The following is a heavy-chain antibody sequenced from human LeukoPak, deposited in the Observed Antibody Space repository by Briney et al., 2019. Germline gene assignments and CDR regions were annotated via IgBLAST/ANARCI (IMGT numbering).Heavy chain of an antibody. D-gene: IGHD6-6*01. Sequence: GASVKVSCKASGYTLTDHYMHWVRQAPGQGLEWMGWINPNNGGTYYSQKFQGRVTVTWDTSISTAYMELHSLRSDDTAVYFCAREEIAYTSSPNYYYYYYMDVWGKGTTVTVSS. CDR1: GYTLTDHY. CDR2: INPNNGGT. CDR3: AREEIAYTSSPNYYYYYYMDV. J-gene: IGHJ6*03. V-gene: IGHV1-2*02.